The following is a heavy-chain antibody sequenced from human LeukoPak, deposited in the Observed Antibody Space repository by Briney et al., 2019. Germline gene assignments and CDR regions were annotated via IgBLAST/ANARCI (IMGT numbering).Heavy chain of an antibody. CDR1: GGSISSSSYY. D-gene: IGHD1-1*01. V-gene: IGHV4-39*07. CDR3: VRDRELAY. CDR2: IYYSGST. J-gene: IGHJ4*02. Sequence: SETLSLTCTVSGGSISSSSYYWGWIRQPPGKGLEWIGSIYYSGSTYYNPSLKSRVTISVDTSKNQFSLKLSSVTAADTAVYYCVRDRELAYWGQGIPVTVSS.